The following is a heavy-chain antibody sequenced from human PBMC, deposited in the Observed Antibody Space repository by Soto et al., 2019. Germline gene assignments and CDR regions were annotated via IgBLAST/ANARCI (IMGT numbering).Heavy chain of an antibody. Sequence: SETLSLTCTVSGGSINSGRYSWTWIRQPPGKGLEWIGHMYHTGNTYYNPSLRSRVTMSVDTSKNQFSLKLSSVTAADTAVYYCARAEIGYYFDYWGQGTLVTVSS. CDR1: GGSINSGRYS. D-gene: IGHD2-21*01. V-gene: IGHV4-30-2*05. CDR2: MYHTGNT. CDR3: ARAEIGYYFDY. J-gene: IGHJ4*02.